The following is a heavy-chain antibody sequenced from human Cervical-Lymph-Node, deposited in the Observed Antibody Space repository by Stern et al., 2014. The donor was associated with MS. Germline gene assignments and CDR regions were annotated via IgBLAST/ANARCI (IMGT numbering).Heavy chain of an antibody. CDR3: AKSGSSPFDD. J-gene: IGHJ4*02. CDR1: GFTFDDYG. Sequence: EVQLVESGGGWVQPGRSLRLSCATSGFTFDDYGMHWVRQAPGRGLEWVSTISWNSAIIAYADSVKGRFTISRDNAKNSLNLQMNSLRAEDTALYYCAKSGSSPFDDWGQGTLVTVSS. D-gene: IGHD6-6*01. V-gene: IGHV3-9*01. CDR2: ISWNSAII.